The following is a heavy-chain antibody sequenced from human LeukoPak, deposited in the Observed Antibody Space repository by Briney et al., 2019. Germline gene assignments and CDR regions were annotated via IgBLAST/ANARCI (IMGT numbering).Heavy chain of an antibody. D-gene: IGHD2-15*01. CDR2: INPSGGST. Sequence: ASVKVSCKASGYTFTSYYMHWVRQAPGQGLEWMGIINPSGGSTSYAQKFQGRVTMTRDMSTSTVYMELSSLRSEDTAVYYCARAPLVVVAATPPPFDYWGQGTLVTVSS. J-gene: IGHJ4*02. CDR3: ARAPLVVVAATPPPFDY. V-gene: IGHV1-46*01. CDR1: GYTFTSYY.